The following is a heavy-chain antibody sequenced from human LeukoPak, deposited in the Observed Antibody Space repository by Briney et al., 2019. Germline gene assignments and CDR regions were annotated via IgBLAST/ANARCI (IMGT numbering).Heavy chain of an antibody. D-gene: IGHD5-18*01. J-gene: IGHJ4*02. CDR2: ISAYNDNT. Sequence: RASVKVSCKASGYTFTSYGISWVRQAPGQGLEWMGWISAYNDNTNYAQKLQGRVTMTTDTSTSTAYMELRSLRSDDTAVYYCARDQVYSYGLGIDYWGQGTLVTVSS. CDR3: ARDQVYSYGLGIDY. CDR1: GYTFTSYG. V-gene: IGHV1-18*01.